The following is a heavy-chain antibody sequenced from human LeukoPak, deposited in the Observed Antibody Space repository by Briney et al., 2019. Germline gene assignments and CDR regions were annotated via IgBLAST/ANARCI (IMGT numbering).Heavy chain of an antibody. Sequence: PGGSLRLSCAASGFTFSSYSMNWVCQAPGKGLEWVSYISSSSSTKNYADSVKGRFTISRDNAKNSLNLQMNSLRAEDTAVYYCARDSGGGDYLDYWGQGTLVTVSS. V-gene: IGHV3-48*01. CDR2: ISSSSSTK. CDR1: GFTFSSYS. CDR3: ARDSGGGDYLDY. J-gene: IGHJ4*02. D-gene: IGHD3-10*01.